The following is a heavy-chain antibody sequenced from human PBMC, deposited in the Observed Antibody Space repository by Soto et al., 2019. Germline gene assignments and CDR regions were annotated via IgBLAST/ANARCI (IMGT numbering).Heavy chain of an antibody. CDR3: ARDRFSGDGYSGDGGVYYFDF. D-gene: IGHD5-12*01. J-gene: IGHJ4*02. CDR1: GFTFSSYS. CDR2: ISSSSSYI. V-gene: IGHV3-21*01. Sequence: EVQLVESGGGLVKPGGSLRLSCAASGFTFSSYSMNWVRQAPGKGLEWVSSISSSSSYIYYADSVKGPFTISIDNNKKSMFPQMNGRRAGYTAVYYCARDRFSGDGYSGDGGVYYFDFWGQGTLVTVSS.